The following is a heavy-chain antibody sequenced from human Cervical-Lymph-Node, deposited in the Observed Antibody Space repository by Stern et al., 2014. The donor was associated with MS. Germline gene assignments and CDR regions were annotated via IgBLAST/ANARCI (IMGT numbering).Heavy chain of an antibody. CDR2: INSDGTTT. CDR1: GFTFNNYW. D-gene: IGHD2-2*01. CDR3: VRSSRYVPLDS. V-gene: IGHV3-74*02. J-gene: IGHJ4*02. Sequence: EVQLVESGGGLVQPGGSLRLSCAASGFTFNNYWMHWVRQAPGKGLVWVSHINSDGTTTNYVDSVKGRFTISRDNAKNTLYLQMNSLRGEDTAVYYCVRSSRYVPLDSWGQGTLVTVSS.